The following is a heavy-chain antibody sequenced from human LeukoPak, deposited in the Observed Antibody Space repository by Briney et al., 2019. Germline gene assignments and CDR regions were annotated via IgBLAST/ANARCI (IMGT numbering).Heavy chain of an antibody. CDR1: GFTFSTYN. D-gene: IGHD2-15*01. Sequence: AGGSLRLSCAASGFTFSTYNMNWVRQAPGKGLEWVSYISSSSSTMYYADSVKGRFTISRDNAKNSLYLQMISLRDEDTAVYYCASDSPGYDSGSYFAYWGQGTLVTVSS. J-gene: IGHJ4*02. CDR2: ISSSSSTM. V-gene: IGHV3-48*02. CDR3: ASDSPGYDSGSYFAY.